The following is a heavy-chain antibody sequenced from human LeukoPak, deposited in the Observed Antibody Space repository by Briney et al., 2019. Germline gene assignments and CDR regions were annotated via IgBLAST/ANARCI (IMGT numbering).Heavy chain of an antibody. CDR1: GYTFTGYY. D-gene: IGHD3-22*01. CDR2: INPNSGGT. J-gene: IGHJ4*02. V-gene: IGHV1-2*04. CDR3: ARAMNYYDSSGLSFTYDY. Sequence: ASVEVSCKASGYTFTGYYMHWGRQAPGQGLEWMGWINPNSGGTNYAQKFQGWVTMTRDTSISTAYMELSRLRSDDVAVYYCARAMNYYDSSGLSFTYDYWGQGTLVTDSS.